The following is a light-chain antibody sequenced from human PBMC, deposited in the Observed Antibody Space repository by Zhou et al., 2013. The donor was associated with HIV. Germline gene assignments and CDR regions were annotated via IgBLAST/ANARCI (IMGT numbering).Light chain of an antibody. V-gene: IGKV1-17*01. CDR3: LQHNTYPYS. CDR1: QDISNY. Sequence: DIQMTQSPSSLSASVGDRVTITCQASQDISNYLNWYQQKPGKAPKRLIWGASTLQSGVPSRFSGSGSGTEFTLTISSLQPEDFATYFCLQHNTYPYSFGQGTKLEIK. CDR2: GAS. J-gene: IGKJ2*03.